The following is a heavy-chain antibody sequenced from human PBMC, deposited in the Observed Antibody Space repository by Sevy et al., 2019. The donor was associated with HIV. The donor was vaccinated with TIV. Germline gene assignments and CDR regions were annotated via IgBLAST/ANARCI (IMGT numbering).Heavy chain of an antibody. D-gene: IGHD3-22*01. J-gene: IGHJ3*01. CDR3: AKVLNPALESMMEVTVRSLKGFDV. CDR2: ISGFGNT. Sequence: GGSLRLSCAASGFTFNTHVMNSVRQAPGKGLEWVSSISGFGNTYYADSVRGRFTISRDNAKNTLYLQMNSLRADDTAVYYCAKVLNPALESMMEVTVRSLKGFDVWGQGTMVTVSS. CDR1: GFTFNTHV. V-gene: IGHV3-23*01.